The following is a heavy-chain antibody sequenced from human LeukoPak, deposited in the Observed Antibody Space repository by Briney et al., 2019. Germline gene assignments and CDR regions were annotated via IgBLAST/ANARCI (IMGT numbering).Heavy chain of an antibody. J-gene: IGHJ6*03. Sequence: GGSLRLSCAASGFTFSSYGMHWVRQAPGKGLEWVAFIRYDGSNKYYADSVKGRFTISRDNSKNTLYLQMNSLRAEDTAVYYCAKGDSSSFPAYYYYYMDVWGKGTTVTVSS. CDR3: AKGDSSSFPAYYYYYMDV. D-gene: IGHD3-22*01. CDR2: IRYDGSNK. V-gene: IGHV3-30*02. CDR1: GFTFSSYG.